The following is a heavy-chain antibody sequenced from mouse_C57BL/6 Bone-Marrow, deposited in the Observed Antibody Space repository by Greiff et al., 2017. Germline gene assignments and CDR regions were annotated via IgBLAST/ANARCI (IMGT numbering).Heavy chain of an antibody. V-gene: IGHV1-81*01. J-gene: IGHJ3*01. CDR2: IYPRSGNT. CDR1: GYTFTSYG. CDR3: ARRGYEYDLAWFAY. D-gene: IGHD2-4*01. Sequence: VQLQQSGAELARPGASVKLSCKASGYTFTSYGISWVKQRTGQGLEWIGEIYPRSGNTYYNEKFKGKATLTADKSSSTAYMELRSLTSEDSAVDFCARRGYEYDLAWFAYWGQGTLVTVSA.